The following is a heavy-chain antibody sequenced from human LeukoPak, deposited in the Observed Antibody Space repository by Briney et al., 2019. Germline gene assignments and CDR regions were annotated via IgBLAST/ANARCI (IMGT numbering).Heavy chain of an antibody. Sequence: PGGSLRLSCAASGFTFSSYAMHWVRQAPGKGLEWVAVISYDGSNKYYADSVKGRFTISRDNSKNTLYLQMNSLRAEDTAVYYCAKDLYYGSGDWGQGTLVTVSS. CDR1: GFTFSSYA. CDR3: AKDLYYGSGD. V-gene: IGHV3-30-3*01. CDR2: ISYDGSNK. D-gene: IGHD3-10*01. J-gene: IGHJ4*02.